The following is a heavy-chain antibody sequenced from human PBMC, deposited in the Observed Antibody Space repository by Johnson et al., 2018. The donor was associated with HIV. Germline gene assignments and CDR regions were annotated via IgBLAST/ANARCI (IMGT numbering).Heavy chain of an antibody. D-gene: IGHD2-15*01. CDR3: ASLSGRYCSGGSCPLGAFDI. J-gene: IGHJ3*02. Sequence: MQLVESGGGLVQPGGSLRLSCAASGFTVSSNYMSWVRQAPEKGLEWVSVIYSGGSTYYADSVKGRFTISSDNSKNTLYLQMNSLRAEDTAVYYCASLSGRYCSGGSCPLGAFDIWGQGTMVTVSS. CDR2: IYSGGST. CDR1: GFTVSSNY. V-gene: IGHV3-66*01.